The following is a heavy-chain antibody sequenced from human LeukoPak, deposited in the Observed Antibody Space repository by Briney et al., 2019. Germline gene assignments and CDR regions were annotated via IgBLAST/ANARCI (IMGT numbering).Heavy chain of an antibody. CDR2: ISGSGGST. Sequence: PGGSLRLSCAASGFTVSSNYMSWVRQAPGKGLEWVSAISGSGGSTYYADSVKGRFTISRDNSKNTLYLQMNSLRAEDTAVYYCAKVKGRLVAFDIWGQGTMVTVSS. D-gene: IGHD2-15*01. CDR3: AKVKGRLVAFDI. V-gene: IGHV3-23*01. CDR1: GFTVSSNY. J-gene: IGHJ3*02.